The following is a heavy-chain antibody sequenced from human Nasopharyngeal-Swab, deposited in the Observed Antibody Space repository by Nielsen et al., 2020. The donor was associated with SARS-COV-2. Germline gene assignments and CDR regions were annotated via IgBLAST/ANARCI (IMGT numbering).Heavy chain of an antibody. CDR1: GYTFSSYA. V-gene: IGHV1-18*04. CDR2: ISGKNGNT. Sequence: ASVKVSCKASGYTFSSYAISWVRQAPGQGLEWMGWISGKNGNTKYAEKVQGRVTLTTDTSTGTAYMEVTSLRSDDTAFYYCARATIDFWGGSNNWFDPWGQGTLVTVSS. J-gene: IGHJ5*02. CDR3: ARATIDFWGGSNNWFDP. D-gene: IGHD3-3*01.